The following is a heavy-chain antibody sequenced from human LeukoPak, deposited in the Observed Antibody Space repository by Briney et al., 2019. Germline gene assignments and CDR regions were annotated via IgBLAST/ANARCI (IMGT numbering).Heavy chain of an antibody. Sequence: GESLKISFKGSGYDFTTYWIGWVRQMPGKGLEWMGIIYLGDSDTSYSPSFQGQVTISADKSITTAYLQWSSLKASDTAVYFCARRVGSYEYFDYWGQGTLVTVSS. CDR2: IYLGDSDT. D-gene: IGHD3-10*01. CDR1: GYDFTTYW. CDR3: ARRVGSYEYFDY. J-gene: IGHJ4*02. V-gene: IGHV5-51*01.